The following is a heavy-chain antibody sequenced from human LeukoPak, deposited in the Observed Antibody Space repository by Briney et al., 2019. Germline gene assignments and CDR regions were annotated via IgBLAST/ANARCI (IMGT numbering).Heavy chain of an antibody. V-gene: IGHV1-2*02. CDR1: GYIFTANY. CDR3: AREMFRGHNWFDP. J-gene: IGHJ5*02. CDR2: INPHSGDT. D-gene: IGHD3-10*02. Sequence: GASVKVSCKASGYIFTANYMHWVRQAPGQGLEWMGWINPHSGDTDYAQKFQGRVTMTRDTSISTAYMELSWLRSDDTAVYYCAREMFRGHNWFDPWGQGTLVTVSS.